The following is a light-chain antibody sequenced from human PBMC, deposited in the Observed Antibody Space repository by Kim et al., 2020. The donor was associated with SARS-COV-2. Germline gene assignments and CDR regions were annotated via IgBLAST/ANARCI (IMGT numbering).Light chain of an antibody. CDR1: QDISSN. CDR3: KQLNSYPLT. V-gene: IGKV1-9*01. Sequence: SASVGDRVTITCRASQDISSNLAWYQRKPGKAPKLLIYAASTLQSGVPSRLSGSGSGTDFTLTISSLQPEDFATYYCKQLNSYPLTFGGGTKVDIK. J-gene: IGKJ4*01. CDR2: AAS.